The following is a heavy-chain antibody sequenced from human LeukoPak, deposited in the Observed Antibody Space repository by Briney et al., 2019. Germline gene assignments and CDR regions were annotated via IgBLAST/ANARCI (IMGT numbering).Heavy chain of an antibody. J-gene: IGHJ4*02. CDR1: GFTFSSYA. CDR3: AKGSPGGGYSYGLIDY. CDR2: ISGSGGST. D-gene: IGHD5-18*01. V-gene: IGHV3-23*01. Sequence: GGSLRLSCAASGFTFSSYAMSWVRQAPGKGLEWVSAISGSGGSTYCADSVKGRFTISRDNSKNTLYLQMNSLRAEDTAVYYCAKGSPGGGYSYGLIDYWGQGTLVTVSS.